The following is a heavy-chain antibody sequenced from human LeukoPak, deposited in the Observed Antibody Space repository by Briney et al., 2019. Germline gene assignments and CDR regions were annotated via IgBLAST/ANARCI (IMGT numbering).Heavy chain of an antibody. CDR2: VHSSGST. Sequence: SETLSLACTVSGGSVSSGSYYWSWIRQPPGKGLEWIGYVHSSGSTKYNSSLGSRVPISMDTSRNQFSLKLSSVTAADTAVYFCTRGGGWLIDFWGRGTLVTVSS. CDR3: TRGGGWLIDF. V-gene: IGHV4-61*01. CDR1: GGSVSSGSYY. D-gene: IGHD5-24*01. J-gene: IGHJ4*02.